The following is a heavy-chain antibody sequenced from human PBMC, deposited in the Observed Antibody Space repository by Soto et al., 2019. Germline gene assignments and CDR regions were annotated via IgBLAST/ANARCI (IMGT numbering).Heavy chain of an antibody. Sequence: SVKVSCKASGGTFSSYTISWVRQDPGQGLEWMGRIIPILGIANYAQKFQGRVTITADKSTSTAYMELSSLRSEDTAVYYCARGVDHYYYYYMDVWGKGTTVTVSS. CDR1: GGTFSSYT. V-gene: IGHV1-69*02. D-gene: IGHD3-3*01. CDR3: ARGVDHYYYYYMDV. J-gene: IGHJ6*03. CDR2: IIPILGIA.